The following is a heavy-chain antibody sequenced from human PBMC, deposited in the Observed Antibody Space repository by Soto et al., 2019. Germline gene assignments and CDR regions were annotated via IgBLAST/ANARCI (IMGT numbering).Heavy chain of an antibody. Sequence: PSETLSLTCTVSGGSISSSNYYWDWIRQPPGKGLEWIGNIYYSGSTYYNPSLKSRVTISVDTSKNQFSLKLSSVTAADTAVYYCARRRSSWYVDYWGQGTLVTVSS. J-gene: IGHJ4*02. D-gene: IGHD6-13*01. CDR3: ARRRSSWYVDY. V-gene: IGHV4-39*01. CDR1: GGSISSSNYY. CDR2: IYYSGST.